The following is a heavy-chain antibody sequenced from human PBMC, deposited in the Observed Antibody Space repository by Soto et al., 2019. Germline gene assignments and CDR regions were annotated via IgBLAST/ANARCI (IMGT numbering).Heavy chain of an antibody. Sequence: ASVKVSCKASGYTFTSYDINWVRQDNGQGLEWMGWMNPNSGNTGYAQKFQGRVTMTRNTSISTAYMKLSSLRSEDTAVYYCARGGGALITIFWSGYYTAPYYYGMDVWGQGTTVTVSS. D-gene: IGHD3-3*01. CDR2: MNPNSGNT. CDR1: GYTFTSYD. V-gene: IGHV1-8*01. J-gene: IGHJ6*02. CDR3: ARGGGALITIFWSGYYTAPYYYGMDV.